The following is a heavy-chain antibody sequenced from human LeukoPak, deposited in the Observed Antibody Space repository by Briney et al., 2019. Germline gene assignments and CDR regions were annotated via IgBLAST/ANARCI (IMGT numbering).Heavy chain of an antibody. Sequence: ASVKVSCKASGYTFTSYGISWVRQAPGQGLEWMGWISAYNGNTNYAQKLQGRVTMTTDTSTSTAYMELRSLRSDDTAVYYCAGVNVGSGSYRYYFDYWGQGTLVTVSS. CDR1: GYTFTSYG. CDR2: ISAYNGNT. CDR3: AGVNVGSGSYRYYFDY. D-gene: IGHD1-26*01. V-gene: IGHV1-18*01. J-gene: IGHJ4*02.